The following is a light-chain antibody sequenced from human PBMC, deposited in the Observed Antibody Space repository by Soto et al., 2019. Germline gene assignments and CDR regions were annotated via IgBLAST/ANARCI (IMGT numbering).Light chain of an antibody. Sequence: DIQMTQSPSSLSASVGDRVTMTCRASQSISSCLSWYQQKPGKAPKLLIYAASSLQSGVPSRFSGSGSGTDFILTISSLQSEDFATYYCQQTYIAPATFGQGTKVEIK. CDR2: AAS. CDR1: QSISSC. CDR3: QQTYIAPAT. V-gene: IGKV1-39*01. J-gene: IGKJ1*01.